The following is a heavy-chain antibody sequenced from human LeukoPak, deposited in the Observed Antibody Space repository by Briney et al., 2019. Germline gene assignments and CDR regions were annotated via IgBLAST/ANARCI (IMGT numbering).Heavy chain of an antibody. CDR1: GFTFSSYV. CDR3: ARDATLVAFDY. J-gene: IGHJ4*02. D-gene: IGHD4/OR15-4a*01. CDR2: ISYDGSNE. Sequence: GGSLRLSCAASGFTFSSYVVHWVRQAPGKGLEWVAIISYDGSNEYYADSVKGRFTISRDNAKNSLYLQMSSLRVEDTAVYYCARDATLVAFDYWGQGTLVSVSS. V-gene: IGHV3-30*04.